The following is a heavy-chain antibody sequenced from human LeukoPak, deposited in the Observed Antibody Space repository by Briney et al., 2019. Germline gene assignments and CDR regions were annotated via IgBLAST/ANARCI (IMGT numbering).Heavy chain of an antibody. CDR3: ARGSKREDFDY. V-gene: IGHV1-69*05. J-gene: IGHJ4*02. CDR2: IIPIFGRA. Sequence: SVKVSRKASGGTFSSYAISWVRQAPGQELEWMGGIIPIFGRANYAQKFQGRVAITTDESTSTAYMELSSLRSEDTAVYYCARGSKREDFDYWGQGTLVTVSS. D-gene: IGHD1-26*01. CDR1: GGTFSSYA.